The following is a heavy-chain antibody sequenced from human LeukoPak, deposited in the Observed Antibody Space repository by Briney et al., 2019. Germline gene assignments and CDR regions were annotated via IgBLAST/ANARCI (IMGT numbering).Heavy chain of an antibody. D-gene: IGHD3-3*01. V-gene: IGHV3-30*03. J-gene: IGHJ4*02. CDR2: ISYDGSNK. CDR1: VFTVSSYG. CDR3: AAPNFWSGYYALGY. Sequence: QPGGSLRLSCAASVFTVSSYGMHWVRQAPGKGLEWVAVISYDGSNKYYADSVKGRFTISRDNSKNTLYLQMNSLRAEDTAVYYCAAPNFWSGYYALGYWGQATLVTVSS.